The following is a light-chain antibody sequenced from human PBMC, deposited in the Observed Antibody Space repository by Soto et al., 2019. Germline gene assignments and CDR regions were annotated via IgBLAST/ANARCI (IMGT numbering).Light chain of an antibody. J-gene: IGLJ2*01. CDR1: SSNIGRNY. Sequence: QSVLTQPPSVSAAPGQTVTISCSGSSSNIGRNYVSWYQHLPGTAPKLPIYDNDKRPSGIPDRFSGSKSGTSATLGITGLQTGDEADYYCGAWDNSLSVVVFGGGTKLTVL. CDR3: GAWDNSLSVVV. V-gene: IGLV1-51*01. CDR2: DND.